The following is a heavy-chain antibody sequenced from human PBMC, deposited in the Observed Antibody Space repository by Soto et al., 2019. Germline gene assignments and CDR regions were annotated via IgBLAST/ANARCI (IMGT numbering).Heavy chain of an antibody. V-gene: IGHV3-30-3*01. Sequence: QVQLVESGGGVVQPGRSLRLSCAASGFTFSSYSMHWVRQAPGKGLEWVAVISYDGSNKYYADSVKGRFTISRDNSTNSLYLQMSSLRAEDTALYYCAREGVGLFSGGDLLGYWGEGTLVTVSS. D-gene: IGHD1-26*01. CDR1: GFTFSSYS. CDR3: AREGVGLFSGGDLLGY. J-gene: IGHJ4*02. CDR2: ISYDGSNK.